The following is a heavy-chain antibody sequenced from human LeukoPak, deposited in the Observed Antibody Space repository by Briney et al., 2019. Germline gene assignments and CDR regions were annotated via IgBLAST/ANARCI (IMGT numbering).Heavy chain of an antibody. Sequence: ASVKVSCKASGGTFSSYAISWVRQAPGQGLEWMGGIIPIFGTANYAQKFQGRVTITADESTSTAYMELSSLRSEDTAVYYRAREARYSSSWYDYWGQGTLVTVSS. V-gene: IGHV1-69*13. CDR1: GGTFSSYA. D-gene: IGHD6-13*01. J-gene: IGHJ4*02. CDR2: IIPIFGTA. CDR3: AREARYSSSWYDY.